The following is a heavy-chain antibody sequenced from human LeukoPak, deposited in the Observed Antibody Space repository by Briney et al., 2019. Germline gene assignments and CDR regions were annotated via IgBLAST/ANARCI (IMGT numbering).Heavy chain of an antibody. CDR1: GFTVSSNY. CDR3: ATDIVVVVAATPVSY. Sequence: GGSLRLSCAASGFTVSSNYMSWVRQAPGKGLEWVSVIYSGGSTYYADSVKGRFTISRDNSKNTLYLQMNSLRAEDTAVYYCATDIVVVVAATPVSYWGQGTLVTVSS. V-gene: IGHV3-66*01. J-gene: IGHJ4*02. D-gene: IGHD2-15*01. CDR2: IYSGGST.